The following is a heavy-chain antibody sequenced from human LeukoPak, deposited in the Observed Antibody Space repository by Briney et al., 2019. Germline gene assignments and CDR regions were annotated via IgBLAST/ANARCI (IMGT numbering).Heavy chain of an antibody. V-gene: IGHV4-38-2*02. CDR3: ARASRRDSSGSNWFDP. CDR2: INHSGST. Sequence: SETLSLTCTVSGYSISSGYYWSWIRQPPGKGLEWIGEINHSGSTNYNPSLKSRVTISVDTSKNQFSLKLSSVTAADTAVYYCARASRRDSSGSNWFDPWGQGTLVTVSS. CDR1: GYSISSGYY. D-gene: IGHD3-22*01. J-gene: IGHJ5*02.